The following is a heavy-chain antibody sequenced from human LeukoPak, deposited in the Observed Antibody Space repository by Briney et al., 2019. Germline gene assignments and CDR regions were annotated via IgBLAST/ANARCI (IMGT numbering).Heavy chain of an antibody. CDR3: ARDLIGYSSGWYVSYYFDY. CDR2: ISYDGSNK. CDR1: GFTFSSYA. Sequence: GGSLRLSCAASGFTFSSYAMHWVRQAPGKGLEWVAVISYDGSNKYYADSVKGRFTISRDNSKNTLYLQMNSLRAEDTAVYYCARDLIGYSSGWYVSYYFDYWGQGTLVTVSS. J-gene: IGHJ4*02. V-gene: IGHV3-30*04. D-gene: IGHD6-19*01.